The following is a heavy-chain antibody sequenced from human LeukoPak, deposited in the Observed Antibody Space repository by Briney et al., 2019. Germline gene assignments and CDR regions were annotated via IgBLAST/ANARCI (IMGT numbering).Heavy chain of an antibody. CDR2: ISAYNGNT. CDR1: AYTFTSYG. Sequence: ASVKVSCKASAYTFTSYGISWVRQAPGQGLEWMGWISAYNGNTNYAQKLQGRVTITADKSTSTAYMELSSLRSEDTAVYYCARGFRAAAGFDYWGQGTLVTVSS. J-gene: IGHJ4*02. CDR3: ARGFRAAAGFDY. D-gene: IGHD6-13*01. V-gene: IGHV1-18*01.